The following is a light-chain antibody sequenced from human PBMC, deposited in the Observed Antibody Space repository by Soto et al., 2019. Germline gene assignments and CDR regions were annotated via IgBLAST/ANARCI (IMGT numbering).Light chain of an antibody. CDR1: QSVSGSY. Sequence: EIVLTQSPGTLSLSPGERATLSCRANQSVSGSYLAWYQQKPGQAPRLLIYGASSRATGIPDRFSGSGSGTDFTLTISRLEPEDFAVYYCQQYGGSPFTFGPGTKVDIK. V-gene: IGKV3-20*01. CDR3: QQYGGSPFT. CDR2: GAS. J-gene: IGKJ3*01.